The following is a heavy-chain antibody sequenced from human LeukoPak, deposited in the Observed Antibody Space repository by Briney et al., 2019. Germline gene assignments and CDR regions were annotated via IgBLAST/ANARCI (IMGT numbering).Heavy chain of an antibody. D-gene: IGHD2-21*02. CDR2: INWNGGST. J-gene: IGHJ4*02. CDR1: GFTFDDYG. CDR3: AKDRGAYCGGDCYSVTDY. Sequence: PGGSLRLSCAASGFTFDDYGMSWVRQAPGKGLEWVSGINWNGGSTGYADSVKGRFTISRDNAKNSLYLQMNSLRAEDTAVYYCAKDRGAYCGGDCYSVTDYWGQGTLVTVSS. V-gene: IGHV3-20*04.